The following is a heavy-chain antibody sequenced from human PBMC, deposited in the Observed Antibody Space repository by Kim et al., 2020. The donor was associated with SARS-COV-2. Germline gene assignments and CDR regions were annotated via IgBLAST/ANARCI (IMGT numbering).Heavy chain of an antibody. D-gene: IGHD3-22*01. CDR1: GYTFTGYY. Sequence: ASVKVSCKASGYTFTGYYMHWVRQAPGQGLEWMGWINPNSGGTNYAQKFQGRVTMTRDTSISTAYMELSRLRSDDTAVYYCAREILGANYYDTDEGPNWFDPWGQGTLVTVSS. CDR3: AREILGANYYDTDEGPNWFDP. CDR2: INPNSGGT. J-gene: IGHJ5*02. V-gene: IGHV1-2*02.